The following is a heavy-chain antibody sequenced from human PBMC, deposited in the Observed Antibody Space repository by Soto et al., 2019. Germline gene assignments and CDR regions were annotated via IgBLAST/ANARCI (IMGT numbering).Heavy chain of an antibody. V-gene: IGHV4-38-2*02. J-gene: IGHJ4*02. CDR2: IYPSVSS. CDR3: AREKVGTTFFDN. Sequence: PSETLSLTCYVSGFAISRGYYWSWVRQPPGKGLEWIGSIYPSVSSYHNPSLESRLTLSIDTSKNQFTLKLASVTAAGTALYYCAREKVGTTFFDNWGQGTQVTVSS. D-gene: IGHD1-1*01. CDR1: GFAISRGYY.